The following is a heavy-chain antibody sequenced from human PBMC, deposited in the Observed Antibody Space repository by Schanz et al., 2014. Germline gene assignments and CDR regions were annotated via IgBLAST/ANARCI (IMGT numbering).Heavy chain of an antibody. D-gene: IGHD6-19*01. CDR3: AKDLISGWSGFDY. CDR2: IYSGVST. J-gene: IGHJ4*02. V-gene: IGHV3-66*01. CDR1: GFIVSSTY. Sequence: EVQLVESGGGLVQPGGSQRLSCAASGFIVSSTYMTWVRQAPGKGLEWVSIIYSGVSTYYADSVKGRFTISRDNSKNTLYLLMNSLRAEDTAVYYCAKDLISGWSGFDYWGQGTLVTVSS.